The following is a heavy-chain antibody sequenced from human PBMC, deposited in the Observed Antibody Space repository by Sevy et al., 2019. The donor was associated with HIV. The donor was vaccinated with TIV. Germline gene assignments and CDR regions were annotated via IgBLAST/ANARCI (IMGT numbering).Heavy chain of an antibody. CDR2: ISSSSSYI. J-gene: IGHJ6*02. D-gene: IGHD1-26*01. V-gene: IGHV3-21*01. CDR3: ASDRGVGTSSYGMDV. CDR1: GFTFSSYGLSSYS. Sequence: GGSLRLSCAASGFTFSSYGLSSYSMNWVRQAPGKGLEWVPSISSSSSYIFYADSVKGRFTISRDNAKNSVYLQMNSLRAEDTAVYYCASDRGVGTSSYGMDVWGQRTTVTVSS.